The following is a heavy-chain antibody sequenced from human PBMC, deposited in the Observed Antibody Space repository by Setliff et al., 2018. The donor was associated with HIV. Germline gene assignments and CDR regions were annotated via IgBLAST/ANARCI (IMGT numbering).Heavy chain of an antibody. J-gene: IGHJ1*01. Sequence: SETLSLTCTVSGGSMTTHFWSWIRQPPGKGLEWIGSVYYSGSTNYNPSLKSRVTISLDTSENQFSLNLNPVTAADTAVYYCARDISEGFFLERASEHWSQGTLVTVSS. V-gene: IGHV4-59*11. CDR3: ARDISEGFFLERASEH. D-gene: IGHD3-3*01. CDR2: VYYSGST. CDR1: GGSMTTHF.